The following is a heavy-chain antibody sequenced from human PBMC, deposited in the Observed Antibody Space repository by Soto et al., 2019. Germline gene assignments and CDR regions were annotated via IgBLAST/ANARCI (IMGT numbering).Heavy chain of an antibody. Sequence: QVQLVQSGAEVKKPGSSVKVSCKASGGTFSSYAISWVRQAPGQGLEWMGGIIPIFGTANYAQKFQGRGTITADESPRTAYMELSSLRSEDTAVYYCARGGCSGGSCPYYYYGMDVWGQGTTVTVSS. J-gene: IGHJ6*02. D-gene: IGHD2-15*01. V-gene: IGHV1-69*01. CDR2: IIPIFGTA. CDR1: GGTFSSYA. CDR3: ARGGCSGGSCPYYYYGMDV.